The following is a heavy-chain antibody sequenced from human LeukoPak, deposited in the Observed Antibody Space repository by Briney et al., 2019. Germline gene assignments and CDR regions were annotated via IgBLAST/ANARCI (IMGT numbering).Heavy chain of an antibody. CDR2: ISSTSSYV. J-gene: IGHJ4*02. CDR3: ARDLGYYDSSGYDY. D-gene: IGHD3-22*01. Sequence: GGSLRLSCAASGFTFSSYAMSWVRQAPGKGPEWVSSISSTSSYVYYADSVRGRFTISRDNAKNSLYLQMNSLRAEDTAVYYCARDLGYYDSSGYDYWGQGTLVTVSS. V-gene: IGHV3-21*01. CDR1: GFTFSSYA.